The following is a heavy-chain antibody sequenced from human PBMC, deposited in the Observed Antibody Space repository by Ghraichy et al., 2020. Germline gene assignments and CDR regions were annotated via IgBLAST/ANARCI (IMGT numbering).Heavy chain of an antibody. V-gene: IGHV3-7*01. CDR2: IKQDGSEK. J-gene: IGHJ4*02. Sequence: GGSLRLSCAASGFPFSSYWMSWVRQAPGKGLEWVANIKQDGSEKYYVDSVKGRFTISRDNAKNSLYLQMNSLRAEDTAVYYCARENYGDYVFDYWGQGALLTVSS. CDR1: GFPFSSYW. CDR3: ARENYGDYVFDY. D-gene: IGHD4-17*01.